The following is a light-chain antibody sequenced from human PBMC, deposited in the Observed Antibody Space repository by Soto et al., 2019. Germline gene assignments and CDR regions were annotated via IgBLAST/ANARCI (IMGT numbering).Light chain of an antibody. J-gene: IGKJ1*01. CDR1: QSVSSSY. Sequence: EIVLTQSPGTLSLSPGERATLSCRASQSVSSSYLAWYQQKPGQAPRLLIYGASSRATGIPDRFSGSGSGTDFTLTISSLEPEDFAVYYCQQYGNSPVTFGQGTKVDIK. V-gene: IGKV3-20*01. CDR3: QQYGNSPVT. CDR2: GAS.